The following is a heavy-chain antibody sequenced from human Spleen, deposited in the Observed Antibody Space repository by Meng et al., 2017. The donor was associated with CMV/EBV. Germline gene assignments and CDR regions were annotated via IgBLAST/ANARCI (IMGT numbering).Heavy chain of an antibody. V-gene: IGHV4-61*01. J-gene: IGHJ3*02. CDR2: IYYSGST. Sequence: SETLSLTCTVSGGSVSSGSYYWSWIRQPPGKGLEWIGYIYYSGSTNYNPSLKSRVTISVDTSKNQFSLKLSSVTAADTAVYYCARDNDGSGLDIWGQGTMVTVSS. CDR3: ARDNDGSGLDI. D-gene: IGHD3-22*01. CDR1: GGSVSSGSYY.